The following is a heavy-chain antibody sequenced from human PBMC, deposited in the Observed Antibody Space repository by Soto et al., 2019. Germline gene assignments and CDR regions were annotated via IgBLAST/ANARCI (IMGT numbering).Heavy chain of an antibody. J-gene: IGHJ6*02. CDR2: ISYDGSNK. Sequence: GGSLRLSCAASGFTFSSYGMHWVRQAPGKGLEWVAVISYDGSNKYYADSVKGRFTISRENSKNTLYLQMNSLRAEDTAVYYCAKDISDPDYGDYELRNDYYYGMDVWGQGTTVTVSS. CDR1: GFTFSSYG. D-gene: IGHD4-17*01. CDR3: AKDISDPDYGDYELRNDYYYGMDV. V-gene: IGHV3-30*18.